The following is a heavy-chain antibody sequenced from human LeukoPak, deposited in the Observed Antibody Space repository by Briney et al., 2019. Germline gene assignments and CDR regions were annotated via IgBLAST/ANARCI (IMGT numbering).Heavy chain of an antibody. Sequence: PGRSLRLSCAASGFTFSSYGMHWVRQAPGKGLEWVAVIWYDGSNKYYADSVKGRFTTSRDNSKNTLYLQMNSLRAEDTAVYYCARDPGGLMGYCSGGSCYSTWFDPWGQGTLVTVSS. CDR3: ARDPGGLMGYCSGGSCYSTWFDP. CDR1: GFTFSSYG. CDR2: IWYDGSNK. J-gene: IGHJ5*02. D-gene: IGHD2-15*01. V-gene: IGHV3-33*01.